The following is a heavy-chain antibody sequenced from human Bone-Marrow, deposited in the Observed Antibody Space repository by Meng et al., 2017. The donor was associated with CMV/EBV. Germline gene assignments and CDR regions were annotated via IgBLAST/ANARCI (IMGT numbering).Heavy chain of an antibody. V-gene: IGHV3-74*01. CDR2: INSDGSST. CDR1: GFTFSSYW. Sequence: GGSLRLSCAASGFTFSSYWMHWVRQAPGKGLVWVSRINSDGSSTSYADSVKGRFTISRDNAKNTLYLQTNSLRAEDTAVYYCARDTVWNSGDLFDYWGQGTLVTASS. CDR3: ARDTVWNSGDLFDY. D-gene: IGHD1/OR15-1a*01. J-gene: IGHJ4*02.